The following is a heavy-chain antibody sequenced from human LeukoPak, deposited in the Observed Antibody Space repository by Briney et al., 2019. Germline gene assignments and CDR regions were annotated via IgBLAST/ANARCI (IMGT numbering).Heavy chain of an antibody. CDR1: GGSISSGGYY. V-gene: IGHV4-31*03. D-gene: IGHD3-22*01. CDR2: IHYSGST. CDR3: ARADYDSSALFDY. J-gene: IGHJ4*02. Sequence: PQTLSLTCTVSGGSISSGGYYWSWIRQHPGKGLEWIGYIHYSGSTYYNPSLKSRVTISVDTSKNQFSLKLSSVTAADTAVYYCARADYDSSALFDYWGQGTLVTVPS.